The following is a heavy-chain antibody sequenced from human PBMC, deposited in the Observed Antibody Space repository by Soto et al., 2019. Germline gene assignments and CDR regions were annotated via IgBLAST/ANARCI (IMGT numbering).Heavy chain of an antibody. J-gene: IGHJ4*02. Sequence: GGSLRLSCAASGFTFSSYSMNWVRQAPGKGLEWVSSISSSSSYIYYADSVKGRFTISRDNAKNSLYLQMNSLRAEDTAVYYCARQLAYDFPWPALSRPLDYRGQGTLVTVSS. CDR2: ISSSSSYI. V-gene: IGHV3-21*01. D-gene: IGHD3-3*01. CDR1: GFTFSSYS. CDR3: ARQLAYDFPWPALSRPLDY.